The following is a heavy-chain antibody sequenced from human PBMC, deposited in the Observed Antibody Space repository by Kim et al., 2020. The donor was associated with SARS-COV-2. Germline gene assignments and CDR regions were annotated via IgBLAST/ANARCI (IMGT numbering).Heavy chain of an antibody. D-gene: IGHD1-26*01. Sequence: GGSLRLSCAASGFTFSSYDMHWVRQATGKGLEWVATIGTAGDTYYPGSVKGRFTISRENAKNSLYLQMNSPKAGDTSVYYCARAVSGSYFPAYYYYGIDVWGQETTVTVSS. V-gene: IGHV3-13*04. J-gene: IGHJ6*02. CDR1: GFTFSSYD. CDR2: IGTAGDT. CDR3: ARAVSGSYFPAYYYYGIDV.